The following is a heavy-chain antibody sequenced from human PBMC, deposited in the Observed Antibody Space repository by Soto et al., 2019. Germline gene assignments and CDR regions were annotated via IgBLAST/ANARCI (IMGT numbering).Heavy chain of an antibody. V-gene: IGHV4-30-2*01. Sequence: TLSLTCTVSGGSINNAAYSWSWIRQPPGKGLEWIGYIYPSGMPFYNPSLRSRVTISIDRSNDQFSLNLKSVTAADTAVYYCARERGGYGLFDSWGQGTLVTVSS. CDR1: GGSINNAAYS. CDR2: IYPSGMP. D-gene: IGHD5-18*01. CDR3: ARERGGYGLFDS. J-gene: IGHJ4*02.